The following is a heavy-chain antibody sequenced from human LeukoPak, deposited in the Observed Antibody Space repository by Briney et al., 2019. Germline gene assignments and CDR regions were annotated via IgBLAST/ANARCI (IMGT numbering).Heavy chain of an antibody. V-gene: IGHV4-30-4*08. CDR1: RGSISSGDYY. CDR2: IYYSGST. D-gene: IGHD5-18*01. Sequence: SETLSLTCTVSRGSISSGDYYWSWIRQPPGKGLEWIGYIYYSGSTYYNPSLKSRVTISVDTSKNQFSLKLSSVTAADTAVYYCAYAGGYSYGPFDYWGQGTLVTVSS. J-gene: IGHJ4*02. CDR3: AYAGGYSYGPFDY.